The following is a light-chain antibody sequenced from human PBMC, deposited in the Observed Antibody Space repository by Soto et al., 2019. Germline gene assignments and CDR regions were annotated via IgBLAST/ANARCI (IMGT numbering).Light chain of an antibody. Sequence: QSVLTQPASVSGSPGQSITISCSGTSSDIGSYDHVAWYQQFPGKSPKLIIYAVSDRPSGVSDRFSGSKSGISASLTISGLQTEDEADYYCISYTDSSNYVFGTGTKVTVL. J-gene: IGLJ1*01. CDR2: AVS. CDR1: SSDIGSYDH. V-gene: IGLV2-14*03. CDR3: ISYTDSSNYV.